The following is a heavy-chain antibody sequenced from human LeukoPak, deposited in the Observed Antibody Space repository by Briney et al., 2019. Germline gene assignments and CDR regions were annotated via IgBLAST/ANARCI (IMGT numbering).Heavy chain of an antibody. V-gene: IGHV4-59*01. CDR1: GGSISSYS. J-gene: IGHJ6*02. CDR2: RYVGGRD. Sequence: SETLSLTCTVSGGSISSYSWSWIRQPPGKGLEWIGCRYVGGRDLYNPSLKSRVTISVDTSKNQFSLKLSSVTAADTAVYYCARVHSYYYGMDVWGQGTTVTVSS. CDR3: ARVHSYYYGMDV.